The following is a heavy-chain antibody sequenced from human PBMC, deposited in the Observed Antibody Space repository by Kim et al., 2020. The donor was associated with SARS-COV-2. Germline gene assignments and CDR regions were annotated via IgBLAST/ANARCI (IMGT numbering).Heavy chain of an antibody. Sequence: NYAQKFQGRVTIIADESTSTAYMELSSLRSEDTAVYYCARGGDYGGYFDYWGQGTLVTVSS. V-gene: IGHV1-69*01. D-gene: IGHD4-17*01. J-gene: IGHJ4*02. CDR3: ARGGDYGGYFDY.